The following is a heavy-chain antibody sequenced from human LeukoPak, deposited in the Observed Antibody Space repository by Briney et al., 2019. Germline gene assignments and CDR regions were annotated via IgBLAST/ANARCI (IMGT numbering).Heavy chain of an antibody. CDR1: GFTFSSYW. CDR3: ARDGNFWSGLYYFDY. D-gene: IGHD3-3*01. V-gene: IGHV3-74*01. CDR2: INTDGSST. Sequence: GGSLRLSCAASGFTFSSYWMHWVRQAPGKGLVWVSRINTDGSSTSYADSVKSRFTISRDNAKNTLYLQMNSLRAEDTAVYYCARDGNFWSGLYYFDYWGQGTLATVSS. J-gene: IGHJ4*02.